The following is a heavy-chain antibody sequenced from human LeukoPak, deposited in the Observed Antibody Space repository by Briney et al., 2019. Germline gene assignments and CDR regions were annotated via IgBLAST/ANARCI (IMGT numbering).Heavy chain of an antibody. V-gene: IGHV1-18*01. J-gene: IGHJ6*02. CDR1: GYTFTSCG. CDR2: ISAYNGNT. Sequence: GASVKVSCKASGYTFTSCGISWVRQAPGQGLEWMGWISAYNGNTNYAQKLQGRVTMTTDTSTSTAYMELRSLRSDDTAVYYCARDIVVVPAAMWNYYYYGMDVWGQGTTVTVSS. D-gene: IGHD2-2*01. CDR3: ARDIVVVPAAMWNYYYYGMDV.